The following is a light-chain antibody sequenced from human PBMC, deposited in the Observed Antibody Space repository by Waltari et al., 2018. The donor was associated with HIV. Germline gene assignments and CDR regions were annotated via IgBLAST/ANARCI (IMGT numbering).Light chain of an antibody. V-gene: IGKV3-15*01. J-gene: IGKJ5*01. CDR3: QQNNNWPPIT. Sequence: EIVMTQSPATLSVSPGESATLSCRASESISSNLAWYQQKPGQAPRLLIYEASTRAAGIPVRFSGGGSGTEFTLTISSLQSEDLAVYYCQQNNNWPPITFGQGTRLEIK. CDR2: EAS. CDR1: ESISSN.